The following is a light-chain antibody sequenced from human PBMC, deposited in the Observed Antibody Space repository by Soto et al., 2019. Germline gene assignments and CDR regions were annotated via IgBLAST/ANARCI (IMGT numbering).Light chain of an antibody. V-gene: IGKV3-20*01. CDR3: QQYGSSPLT. CDR1: QSVSSSF. CDR2: GAS. Sequence: EIVWTQSPGTLSLSPGERATLSCRARQSVSSSFLAWYQQKPGQAPRLLIYGASSRATGIPDRFSGSGSGTDFTLTISRLEPEDVAVYYCQQYGSSPLTFGGGTKVEIK. J-gene: IGKJ4*01.